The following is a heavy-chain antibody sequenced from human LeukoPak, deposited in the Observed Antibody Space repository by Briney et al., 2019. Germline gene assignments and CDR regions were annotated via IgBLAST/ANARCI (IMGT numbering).Heavy chain of an antibody. Sequence: GGSLRLSCEASGFTFSAYAMTWVRQAPGKGLEWVSSIGSDNKPHYSESVKGRFTISRDNSKNTLYLQMNSLRAGDTAVYYCAKDSYDRSGYYYYYFAYWGQGTQVTVSS. V-gene: IGHV3-23*01. J-gene: IGHJ4*02. CDR3: AKDSYDRSGYYYYYFAY. CDR2: IGSDNKP. CDR1: GFTFSAYA. D-gene: IGHD3-22*01.